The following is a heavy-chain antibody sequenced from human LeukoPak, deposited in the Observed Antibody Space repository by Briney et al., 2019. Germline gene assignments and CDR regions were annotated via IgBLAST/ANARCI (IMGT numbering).Heavy chain of an antibody. J-gene: IGHJ6*03. D-gene: IGHD1-26*01. V-gene: IGHV1-69*13. CDR2: IIPIFGTA. CDR1: GYTFTSYD. CDR3: ARGEAEWVGATISYYMDV. Sequence: SVKVSCKASGYTFTSYDINWVRQAPGQGLEWMGGIIPIFGTANYAQKFQGRVTITADESTSTAYMELSSLRSEDTAVYYCARGEAEWVGATISYYMDVWGKGTTVTVSS.